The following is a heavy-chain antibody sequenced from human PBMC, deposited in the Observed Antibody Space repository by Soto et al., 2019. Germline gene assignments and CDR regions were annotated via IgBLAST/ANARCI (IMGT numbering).Heavy chain of an antibody. CDR2: IIPVLGIV. J-gene: IGHJ4*02. D-gene: IGHD1-1*01. V-gene: IGHV1-69*04. Sequence: QVQLVQSGAEVKKPGSSVKVSCKASGGTFTSYSITWVRQAPGQGLEWMGRIIPVLGIVNYAQKFQGRVTHTADKSTTTAYMELSSLRSEDTAVYYCARDGLGTTRRYFDSWGQGTLVTVSS. CDR3: ARDGLGTTRRYFDS. CDR1: GGTFTSYS.